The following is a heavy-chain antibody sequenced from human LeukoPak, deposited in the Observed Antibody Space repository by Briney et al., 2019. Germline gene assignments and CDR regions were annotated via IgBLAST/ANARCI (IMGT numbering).Heavy chain of an antibody. CDR2: INHSGST. CDR1: GGSFSGYY. J-gene: IGHJ4*02. D-gene: IGHD3-22*01. Sequence: PSETLSLTCAVYGGSFSGYYWSWIRQPPGKGLEWIGEINHSGSTNYNPSLKSRVTISVGTSKNQFSLKLSSVTAADTAVYYCARGRKYPNYYDSSGYYTHWGQGTLVTVSS. CDR3: ARGRKYPNYYDSSGYYTH. V-gene: IGHV4-34*01.